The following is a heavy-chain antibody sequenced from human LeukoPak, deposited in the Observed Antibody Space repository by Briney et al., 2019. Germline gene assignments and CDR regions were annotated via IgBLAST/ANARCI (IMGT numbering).Heavy chain of an antibody. J-gene: IGHJ6*03. CDR3: ARALYYYYYYMDV. Sequence: ASVKVSCKASGYTFTGYYMHWVRQAPGQGLEWMGWINPNSGGTNYAQKFQGWVTMTRDTSISTAYMELSRLRSDDTAVYYCARALYYYYYYMDVWGKGTTVTVSS. CDR2: INPNSGGT. CDR1: GYTFTGYY. V-gene: IGHV1-2*04.